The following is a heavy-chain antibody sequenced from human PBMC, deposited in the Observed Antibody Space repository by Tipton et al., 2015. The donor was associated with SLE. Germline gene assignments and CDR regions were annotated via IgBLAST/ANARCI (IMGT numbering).Heavy chain of an antibody. Sequence: TLSLTCTVSGYSITSDYWTWIRQPPGKGLEWIGYISYSGSTNYNPSVRSRVSISLDTSKNQFSLKVKSVTTADTAVYYCARMRGGYNAHHWGQGILVTVSS. J-gene: IGHJ5*02. V-gene: IGHV4-59*01. CDR2: ISYSGST. D-gene: IGHD5-24*01. CDR1: GYSITSDY. CDR3: ARMRGGYNAHH.